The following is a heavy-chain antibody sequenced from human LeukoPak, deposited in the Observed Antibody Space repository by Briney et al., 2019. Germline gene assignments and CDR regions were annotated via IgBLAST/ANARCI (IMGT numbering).Heavy chain of an antibody. CDR2: INSDGSDS. J-gene: IGHJ3*02. CDR3: ARGGGDHAFDI. Sequence: GGSLRLSCAASGFAFNNYWMHWVRHAPGKGLVWVSRINSDGSDSIYGDSVKGRFTFSRDNAKNTLFLQLSSLRADDTAVYYCARGGGDHAFDIWGQGTMVTVSS. D-gene: IGHD3-16*01. CDR1: GFAFNNYW. V-gene: IGHV3-74*01.